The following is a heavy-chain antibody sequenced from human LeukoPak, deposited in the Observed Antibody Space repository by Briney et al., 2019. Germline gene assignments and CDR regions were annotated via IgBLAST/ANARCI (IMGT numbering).Heavy chain of an antibody. CDR1: GFSFSSYR. CDR2: ISSYTIT. CDR3: ARSGHSNGWYYFDY. V-gene: IGHV3-48*01. J-gene: IGHJ4*02. D-gene: IGHD6-19*01. Sequence: GGSLRLPCAAGGFSFSSYRMNWVRQAPGKRLEWIAYISSYTITYYADFVKGRFTISRDNAKKSLDLQMNSLRAEDTAVYYCARSGHSNGWYYFDYWGLGALVTVSS.